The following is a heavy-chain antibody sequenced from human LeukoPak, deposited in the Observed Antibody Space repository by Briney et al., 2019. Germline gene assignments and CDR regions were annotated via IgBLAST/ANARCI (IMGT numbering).Heavy chain of an antibody. J-gene: IGHJ6*03. CDR2: IYFSGST. CDR3: ARESEAAGTYYYYMDV. CDR1: GGSISSSSYY. D-gene: IGHD6-13*01. Sequence: PETLSLTCTVSGGSISSSSYYWGWIRQPPGKGLEGIGSIYFSGSTYYNPSLKSRVTISVDTSKNQFSLKLSSVTAADTAVYYCARESEAAGTYYYYMDVWGKGTTVTVSS. V-gene: IGHV4-39*07.